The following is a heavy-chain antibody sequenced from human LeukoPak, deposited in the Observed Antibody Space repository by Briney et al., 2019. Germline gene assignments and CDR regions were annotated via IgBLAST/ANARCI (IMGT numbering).Heavy chain of an antibody. D-gene: IGHD3-16*02. CDR2: ISSSGNT. Sequence: SETLSITCTVSGASISGYFWSWIRQPPGKGLEWIGYISSSGNTNYNPSLKSRVTISVDTSKNRFSLNLSSVTAADTALYYCARESSYRYVDYWGQGTLVTVSS. J-gene: IGHJ4*02. CDR1: GASISGYF. CDR3: ARESSYRYVDY. V-gene: IGHV4-59*01.